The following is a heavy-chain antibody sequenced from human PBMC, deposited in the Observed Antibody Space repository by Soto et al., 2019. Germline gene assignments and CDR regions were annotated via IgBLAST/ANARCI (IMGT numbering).Heavy chain of an antibody. D-gene: IGHD6-19*01. CDR2: ISSSGSTK. Sequence: QVQLVESGGGLVKPGGSLRLSCAASGFTSSDYYMSWIRQAPGKVLEGVSYISSSGSTKYYADSVKGRFTISRDNAKNSLYLQMNSLRAEDTAVYYCARGAYSSGWFLNWYFDLWGRGTLVTVSS. CDR1: GFTSSDYY. V-gene: IGHV3-11*01. J-gene: IGHJ2*01. CDR3: ARGAYSSGWFLNWYFDL.